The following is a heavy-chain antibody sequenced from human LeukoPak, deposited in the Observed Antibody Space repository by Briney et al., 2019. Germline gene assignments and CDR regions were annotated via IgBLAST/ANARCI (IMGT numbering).Heavy chain of an antibody. CDR2: IKEDGSVK. Sequence: GGSLRLSCAASGFTFSSTWMSWVRQAPGKGLEWVANIKEDGSVKYYVDSVKGRFTISRDNDKTSLYLQMNSLRVEDTAVYYCVRVAPALSYWGQGTLVTVSS. V-gene: IGHV3-7*04. D-gene: IGHD3-16*02. J-gene: IGHJ4*02. CDR3: VRVAPALSY. CDR1: GFTFSSTW.